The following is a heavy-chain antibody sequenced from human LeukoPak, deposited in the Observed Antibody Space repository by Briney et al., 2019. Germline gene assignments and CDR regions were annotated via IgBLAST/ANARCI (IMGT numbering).Heavy chain of an antibody. CDR3: ARDGTLGYYGSGSYYINWFDP. J-gene: IGHJ5*02. CDR2: IYNSAST. Sequence: SETLSLTCTVSGGSISSYYWSWIRQPGGKGLEWIGRIYNSASTNYNPSLKSRVTMSLDTSKNQFYLKLSPVTAADTAVYYCARDGTLGYYGSGSYYINWFDPWGQGTLVTVSS. V-gene: IGHV4-4*07. D-gene: IGHD3-10*01. CDR1: GGSISSYY.